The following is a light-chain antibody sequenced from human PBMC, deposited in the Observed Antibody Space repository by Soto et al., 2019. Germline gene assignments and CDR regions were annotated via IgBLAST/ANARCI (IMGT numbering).Light chain of an antibody. Sequence: AIPMSLSPASLSASIGYRVTITCLASQSVSNYLGWYQQKPGKAPRLLIYAASSLESGVPARFSGSGSGTDFTLTISSLEPEDFAVYYCQQRSTWPITLGQGTRLEIK. V-gene: IGKV1-6*01. CDR3: QQRSTWPIT. J-gene: IGKJ5*01. CDR2: AAS. CDR1: QSVSNY.